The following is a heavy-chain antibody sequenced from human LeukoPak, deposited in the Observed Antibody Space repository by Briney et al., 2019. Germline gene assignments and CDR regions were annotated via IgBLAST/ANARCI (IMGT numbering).Heavy chain of an antibody. CDR1: GFTFSNYA. D-gene: IGHD1-26*01. Sequence: AGSLSLSCAASGFTFSNYAMIWVRQAQGKGLEWVLGISCRGGSTTYADCVKGRFTISRDDYKNTLYLQMNSLRAEDTAVYYCAKDRGGNYLFYLDYWGQGTLVTVSS. V-gene: IGHV3-23*01. J-gene: IGHJ4*02. CDR3: AKDRGGNYLFYLDY. CDR2: ISCRGGST.